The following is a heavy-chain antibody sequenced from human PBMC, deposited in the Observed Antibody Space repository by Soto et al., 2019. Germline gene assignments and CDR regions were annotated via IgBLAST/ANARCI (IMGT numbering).Heavy chain of an antibody. D-gene: IGHD5-12*01. CDR2: ISTYNGDT. CDR3: AREVVAPYYYYGIDV. V-gene: IGHV1-18*01. J-gene: IGHJ6*02. Sequence: ASVEVSCKASGGTFSIYAISWVRQAPGQGLEWMGWISTYNGDTNYAQTFQGRVTMTTDTSTSTVYMELRSLRSDDTAVYYCAREVVAPYYYYGIDVWGQGTPVTVSS. CDR1: GGTFSIYA.